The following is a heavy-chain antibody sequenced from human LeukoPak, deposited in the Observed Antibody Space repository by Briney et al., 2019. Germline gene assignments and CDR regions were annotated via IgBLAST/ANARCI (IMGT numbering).Heavy chain of an antibody. D-gene: IGHD2-15*01. V-gene: IGHV3-30*04. CDR1: GFAFSNHA. CDR2: ISYDGSNK. J-gene: IGHJ4*02. CDR3: ARGARGKSLSYCSGGSAFDS. Sequence: PGGSLRLSCAVSGFAFSNHAMHWVRRAPGKGLEWVAVISYDGSNKYYEESVKGRFTISRDNSKNTLYLQMNSLRPEDTAVYYCARGARGKSLSYCSGGSAFDSWGQGAPVTVSS.